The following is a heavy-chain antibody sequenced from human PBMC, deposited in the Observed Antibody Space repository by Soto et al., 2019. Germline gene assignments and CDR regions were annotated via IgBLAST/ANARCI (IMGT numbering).Heavy chain of an antibody. CDR3: ARDVSPGSSVYYLDAFDI. CDR2: IKGDGSAK. J-gene: IGHJ3*02. Sequence: EVQLVESGGGLVQPGGSLRLSCAASGFTFGNYWMTWVRQAPGKGLEWVANIKGDGSAKSYLDSVRGRFTVSRDNAENSLFLQMNILRAEDTSLCSCARDVSPGSSVYYLDAFDIWGQGTTVTVS. CDR1: GFTFGNYW. V-gene: IGHV3-7*05. D-gene: IGHD3-10*01.